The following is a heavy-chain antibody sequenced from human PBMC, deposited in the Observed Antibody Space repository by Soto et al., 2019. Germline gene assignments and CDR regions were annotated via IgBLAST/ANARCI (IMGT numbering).Heavy chain of an antibody. Sequence: QVQLVESGGGVVQPGRSLRLSCAASGFTFSSYAMHWVRQAPGKWLEWVAVIWYDGSNKYYADSVKGRFIISRDNSKNTLYLQMNSLRAEDTAVYYCARDKLLGSTVGYYFDYWGQGTLVTVSS. CDR2: IWYDGSNK. J-gene: IGHJ4*02. CDR1: GFTFSSYA. CDR3: ARDKLLGSTVGYYFDY. V-gene: IGHV3-33*01. D-gene: IGHD2-21*01.